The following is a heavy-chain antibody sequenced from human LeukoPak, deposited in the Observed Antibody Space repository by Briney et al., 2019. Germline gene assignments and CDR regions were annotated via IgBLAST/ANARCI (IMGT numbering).Heavy chain of an antibody. D-gene: IGHD1-14*01. CDR1: GYSFTSYW. Sequence: GESLKISSKGSGYSFTSYWIGWVRQMPGKGLEWMGIIYPGDSDTRYSPSFQGQVTISADKSISTAYLQWSSLKASDTAMYCCARTPDYYYYYMDVWGKGTTVTVSS. J-gene: IGHJ6*03. CDR2: IYPGDSDT. CDR3: ARTPDYYYYYMDV. V-gene: IGHV5-51*01.